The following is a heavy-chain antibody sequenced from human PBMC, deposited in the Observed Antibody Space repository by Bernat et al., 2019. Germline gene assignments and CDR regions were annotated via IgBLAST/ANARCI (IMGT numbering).Heavy chain of an antibody. D-gene: IGHD3-16*01. V-gene: IGHV3-30-3*01. CDR3: ARDRRGTDSGGMDV. CDR2: IPYDGANK. Sequence: QVQLVESGGGVVQPGRSLRLSCAASGFTFSDYAMHWVRQAPDKGLEWVAAIPYDGANKYYADSVKGRFTISRDNSKNTLYLQMYSPRAEDTAVYYCARDRRGTDSGGMDVWGQGTTVTVSS. J-gene: IGHJ6*02. CDR1: GFTFSDYA.